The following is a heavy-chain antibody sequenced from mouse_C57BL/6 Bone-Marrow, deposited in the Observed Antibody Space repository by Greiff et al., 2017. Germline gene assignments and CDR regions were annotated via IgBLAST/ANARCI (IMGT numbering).Heavy chain of an antibody. CDR1: GYSFTGYY. Sequence: VQLQQSGPELVKPGASVKISCKASGYSFTGYYMTWVKQSPEKSLEWIGEINPSTGGTTYNQKFKAQATLTVDKSSSTAYMQLKSLTSEDSAVYYCARSSYDYLYYYAMDYWGQGTSVTVSA. J-gene: IGHJ4*01. V-gene: IGHV1-42*01. D-gene: IGHD2-4*01. CDR2: INPSTGGT. CDR3: ARSSYDYLYYYAMDY.